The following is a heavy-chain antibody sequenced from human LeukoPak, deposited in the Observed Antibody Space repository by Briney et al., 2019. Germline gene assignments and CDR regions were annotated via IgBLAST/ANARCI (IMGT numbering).Heavy chain of an antibody. D-gene: IGHD4-17*01. Sequence: GGSLRLSCAASGFTFSSYGMHWVRQAPGKGLEWVAVISYDGSNKYYADSVKGRFTISRDNSKNTLYLQMNSLRAEDTAVYYCAKLHPRQTTDWGQGTLVTVSS. CDR3: AKLHPRQTTD. V-gene: IGHV3-30*18. CDR2: ISYDGSNK. J-gene: IGHJ4*02. CDR1: GFTFSSYG.